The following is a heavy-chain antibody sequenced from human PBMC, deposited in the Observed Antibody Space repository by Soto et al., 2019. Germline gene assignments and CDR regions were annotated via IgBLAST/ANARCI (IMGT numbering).Heavy chain of an antibody. CDR1: GYSFSSYW. J-gene: IGHJ4*02. CDR3: ARRDSSGYYMYDY. D-gene: IGHD3-22*01. V-gene: IGHV5-51*01. CDR2: IYPGDSDT. Sequence: GESLKISCKGSGYSFSSYWIAWVRQMPGKGLEWMGIIYPGDSDTRYSPSFQGQVTISADKSITTAYLQWRSLKASDTAMYYCARRDSSGYYMYDYWGQGTLVTVSS.